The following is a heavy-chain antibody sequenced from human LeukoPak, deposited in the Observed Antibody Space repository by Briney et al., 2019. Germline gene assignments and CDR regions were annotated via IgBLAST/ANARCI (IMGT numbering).Heavy chain of an antibody. D-gene: IGHD6-13*01. V-gene: IGHV4-34*01. CDR2: INHSGST. CDR1: GGSFSGYY. CDR3: ARVDVGSSSWEALDY. J-gene: IGHJ4*02. Sequence: PSETLSLTCAVYGGSFSGYYWSCILQPPGKGLEWLGEINHSGSTNYNPSLKSRVTISVDTSKNQFSLKLSSVTAADTAVYYCARVDVGSSSWEALDYWGQGTLVTVSS.